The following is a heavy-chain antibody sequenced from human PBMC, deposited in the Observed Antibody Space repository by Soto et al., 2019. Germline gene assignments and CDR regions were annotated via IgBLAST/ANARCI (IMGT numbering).Heavy chain of an antibody. J-gene: IGHJ4*02. CDR1: GFSFGNYW. V-gene: IGHV3-7*03. Sequence: GGSLRLSCAVSGFSFGNYWMSWVRQAPGKGLEWLASIKEDGSERYYLDSVKGRFTISRDNAKDSLSLQMNSLRGEDTAFYYCARDVGPVTIFGEALSGYFDFWGQGTMVTVSS. CDR3: ARDVGPVTIFGEALSGYFDF. CDR2: IKEDGSER. D-gene: IGHD3-3*01.